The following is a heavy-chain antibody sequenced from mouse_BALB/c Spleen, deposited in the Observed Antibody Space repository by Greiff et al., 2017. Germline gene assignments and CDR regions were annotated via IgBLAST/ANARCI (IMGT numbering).Heavy chain of an antibody. J-gene: IGHJ2*01. Sequence: LQQPGSELVRPGASVKLSCKASGYTFTSYWMHWVKQRHGQGLEWIGNIYPGSGSTNYDEKFKSKGTLTVDTSSSTAYMHLSSLTSEDSAVYDCTRSGSSPYYFDYWGQGTTLTVSS. CDR1: GYTFTSYW. CDR2: IYPGSGST. CDR3: TRSGSSPYYFDY. V-gene: IGHV1S22*01. D-gene: IGHD1-1*01.